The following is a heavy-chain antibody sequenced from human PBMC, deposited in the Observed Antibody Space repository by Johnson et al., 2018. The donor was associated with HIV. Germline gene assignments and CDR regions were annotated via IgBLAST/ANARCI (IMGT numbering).Heavy chain of an antibody. CDR2: ISSSGSTM. CDR3: AKGRSGYLHLYAFDI. V-gene: IGHV3-11*01. Sequence: QVQLVESGGGLVKPGGSLRLSCAASGFTFSDCYMTWIRQAPGKGLEWVSYISSSGSTMYYADSVKGQFTISRDNSKNTLFMQMNNLRAEDTAVYYCAKGRSGYLHLYAFDIWGQGTMVTVSS. D-gene: IGHD3-3*01. CDR1: GFTFSDCY. J-gene: IGHJ3*02.